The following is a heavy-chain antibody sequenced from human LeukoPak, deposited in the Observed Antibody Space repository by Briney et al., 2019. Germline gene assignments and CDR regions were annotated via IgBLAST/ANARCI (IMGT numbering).Heavy chain of an antibody. CDR1: GGSISSYY. Sequence: SETLSLTCTVSGGSISSYYWSWIRQPPGKGLEWIGYIYTSGSTNYNPSLKSRVTISVDTSKNQFSLKLNSVTAADTAVYYCARHAGPGILTGGWFGHWGQGTLVTVSS. V-gene: IGHV4-4*09. D-gene: IGHD3-9*01. J-gene: IGHJ5*02. CDR2: IYTSGST. CDR3: ARHAGPGILTGGWFGH.